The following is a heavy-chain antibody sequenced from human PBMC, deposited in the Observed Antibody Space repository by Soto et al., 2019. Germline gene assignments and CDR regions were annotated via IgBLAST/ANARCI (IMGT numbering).Heavy chain of an antibody. J-gene: IGHJ3*01. CDR2: IYYSGSA. D-gene: IGHD3-16*01. CDR3: ARDLPGAYRAFDL. Sequence: QVQLQESGPGLVKPSQTLSLTCTVSGASISRGAYYWSWIRQHPGKGLEWIGYIYYSGSAYYNPSLRSRVTSSVDTSKNQFSLKLSSVTAADTAVYYCARDLPGAYRAFDLWGQGTMVIVSS. V-gene: IGHV4-31*03. CDR1: GASISRGAYY.